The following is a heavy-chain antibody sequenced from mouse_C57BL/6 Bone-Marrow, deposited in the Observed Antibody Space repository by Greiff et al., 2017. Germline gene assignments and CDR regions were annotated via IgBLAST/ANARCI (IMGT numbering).Heavy chain of an antibody. V-gene: IGHV10-1*01. CDR3: VRHAPNWPYYFDY. D-gene: IGHD4-1*01. Sequence: DVHLVESGGGLVQPKGSLKLSCAASGFSFNTYAMNWVRQAPGQGLEWVARIRSKSNNYATDSADSVKDRFTISRDDSESMLYLQMNNLKTEDTAMYYCVRHAPNWPYYFDYWGQGTTLTVSS. CDR1: GFSFNTYA. CDR2: IRSKSNNYAT. J-gene: IGHJ2*01.